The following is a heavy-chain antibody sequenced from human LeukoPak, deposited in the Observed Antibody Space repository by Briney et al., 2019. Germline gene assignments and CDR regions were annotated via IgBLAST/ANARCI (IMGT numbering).Heavy chain of an antibody. V-gene: IGHV3-13*01. CDR1: GFTFSSYD. CDR3: ARARSGTSRYYYYYGMDV. J-gene: IGHJ6*02. CDR2: NGTAGDT. Sequence: GGSLRLSCAASGFTFSSYDMHWVRQATGKGLEWVSANGTAGDTYYPGSVKGRFTISRENAKNSLYLQMNSLRAGDTAVYYCARARSGTSRYYYYYGMDVWGQGTTVTVSS. D-gene: IGHD3-3*01.